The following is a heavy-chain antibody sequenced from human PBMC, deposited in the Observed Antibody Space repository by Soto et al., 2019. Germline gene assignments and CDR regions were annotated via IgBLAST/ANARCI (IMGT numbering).Heavy chain of an antibody. J-gene: IGHJ5*02. CDR1: GGSISSGGYY. V-gene: IGHV4-31*03. CDR3: ARVLFGRGNWFDP. D-gene: IGHD3-3*01. CDR2: IYYSGST. Sequence: SETLSLTCTVSGGSISSGGYYWSWIRQHPGKGLEWIGYIYYSGSTYYNPSLKSRVTISVDTSKNQFSLKLSSVTAADTAVYYCARVLFGRGNWFDPWGQGTLVTVSS.